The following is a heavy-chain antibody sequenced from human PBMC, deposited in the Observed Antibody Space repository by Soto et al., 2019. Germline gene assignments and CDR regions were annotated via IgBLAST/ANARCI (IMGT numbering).Heavy chain of an antibody. J-gene: IGHJ5*02. CDR1: GGSISSGGYY. V-gene: IGHV4-31*03. CDR3: ARVLFGRGNWFDP. D-gene: IGHD3-3*01. CDR2: IYYSGST. Sequence: SETLSLTCTVSGGSISSGGYYWSWIRQHPGKGLEWIGYIYYSGSTYYNPSLKSRVTISVDTSKNQFSLKLSSVTAADTAVYYCARVLFGRGNWFDPWGQGTLVTVSS.